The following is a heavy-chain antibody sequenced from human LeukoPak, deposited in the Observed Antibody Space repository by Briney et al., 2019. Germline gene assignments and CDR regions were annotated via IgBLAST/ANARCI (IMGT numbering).Heavy chain of an antibody. Sequence: GGSLRLSCAASGFTFSSYAMHWVRQAPGKGLGWVAVISYDGSNKYYADSVKGRFTISRDNSKNTLYLQMNSLRAEDTAVYYCARTPCSSTSCLTQPTMEGLSYFDYWGQGTLVTVSS. CDR1: GFTFSSYA. V-gene: IGHV3-30*04. D-gene: IGHD2-2*01. CDR3: ARTPCSSTSCLTQPTMEGLSYFDY. J-gene: IGHJ4*02. CDR2: ISYDGSNK.